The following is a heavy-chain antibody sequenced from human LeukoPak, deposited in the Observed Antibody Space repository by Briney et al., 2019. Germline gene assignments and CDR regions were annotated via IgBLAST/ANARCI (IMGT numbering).Heavy chain of an antibody. D-gene: IGHD7-27*01. V-gene: IGHV4-59*01. CDR2: IYHSGNT. Sequence: PSETLSLTCTVSGGLIRTYYWGWIRQPPRKGLEWMGYIYHSGNTDYNPSLRSRVTISVDSSKNQFSLKLSSVTAADTAVYYCARDLGHFDYWGQGTLVTVSS. J-gene: IGHJ4*02. CDR3: ARDLGHFDY. CDR1: GGLIRTYY.